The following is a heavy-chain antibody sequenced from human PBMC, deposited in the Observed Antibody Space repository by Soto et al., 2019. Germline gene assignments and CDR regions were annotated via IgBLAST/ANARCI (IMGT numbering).Heavy chain of an antibody. J-gene: IGHJ4*02. CDR2: VTGSGVST. D-gene: IGHD3-3*01. Sequence: PGGSLRLGCAASIFTGNTFTMTWVRQAPGKGLEWVSSVTGSGVSTKYADPVKGRFTISRDNSKNTLYLQLNTLTAEDTAVYFCVRNSDYDFWSGFLYWGQGALVTVSS. CDR1: IFTGNTFT. CDR3: VRNSDYDFWSGFLY. V-gene: IGHV3-23*01.